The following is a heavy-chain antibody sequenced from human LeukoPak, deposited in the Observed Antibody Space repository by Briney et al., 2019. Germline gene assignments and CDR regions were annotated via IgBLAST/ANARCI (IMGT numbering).Heavy chain of an antibody. J-gene: IGHJ4*02. V-gene: IGHV3-7*01. Sequence: GGSLRLSCAASGFRFSSYWMSWVRQAPGKGLEWVANINQDGSEKYYVDSVKGRFTISRDNAKNSLYLQMTSLRAEDTAVYYCARDGHPFDLWGQGNLVTVAS. CDR1: GFRFSSYW. CDR3: ARDGHPFDL. CDR2: INQDGSEK.